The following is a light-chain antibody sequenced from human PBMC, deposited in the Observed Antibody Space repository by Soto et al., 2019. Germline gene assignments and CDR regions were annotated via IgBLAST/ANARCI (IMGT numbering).Light chain of an antibody. J-gene: IGKJ4*01. CDR2: DES. CDR3: QQSGDWPLT. CDR1: QSIGSS. Sequence: DIVLTQSPATLSLSPGERAILSCRASQSIGSSLAWFQQKRGQAPRLLIYDESNRATGIPARFSGSGSGTDFTLTISSLESEDFAVYYCQQSGDWPLTFGGGTKV. V-gene: IGKV3-11*01.